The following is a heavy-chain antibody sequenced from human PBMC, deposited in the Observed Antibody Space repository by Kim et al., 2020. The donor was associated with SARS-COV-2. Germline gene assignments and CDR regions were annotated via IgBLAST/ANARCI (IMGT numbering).Heavy chain of an antibody. J-gene: IGHJ4*02. CDR1: GFTVSSNY. D-gene: IGHD2-2*01. CDR3: AKETARDNYGTIDY. V-gene: IGHV3-66*01. Sequence: GGSLRLSCAVSGFTVSSNYMSWVRQAPGKGLEWVSMIYTGDSTYYADSVKGRFTISRDNSKNTLYLQMNSLRAEDTAIYHCAKETARDNYGTIDYWGQGTRVTVSS. CDR2: IYTGDST.